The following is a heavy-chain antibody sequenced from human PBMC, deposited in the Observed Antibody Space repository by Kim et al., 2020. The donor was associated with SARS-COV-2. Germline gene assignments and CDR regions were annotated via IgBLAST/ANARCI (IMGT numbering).Heavy chain of an antibody. J-gene: IGHJ4*02. CDR3: AKDISYGERGPLGY. D-gene: IGHD4-17*01. Sequence: GGSLRLSCAASGFTFSSYGMHWVRQAPGKGLEWVAVIWYDGSNKYYADSVKGRFTISRDNSKNTLYLQMNSLRAEDTAVYYCAKDISYGERGPLGYWGQGTLVTVSS. V-gene: IGHV3-33*06. CDR1: GFTFSSYG. CDR2: IWYDGSNK.